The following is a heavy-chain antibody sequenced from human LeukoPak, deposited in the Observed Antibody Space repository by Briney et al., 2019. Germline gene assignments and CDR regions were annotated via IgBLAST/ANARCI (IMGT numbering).Heavy chain of an antibody. Sequence: PGGSLRLSCAASGFTFSSYAMSWVRQAPGKGLEWVSAISGSGGSTYYADSVKGRFTISRDNSKNTLYLQMNSLRAEDTAVYYCANARGYYYGSGNYYYYYGMDVWGQGTTVTVSS. CDR1: GFTFSSYA. CDR3: ANARGYYYGSGNYYYYYGMDV. CDR2: ISGSGGST. D-gene: IGHD3-10*01. V-gene: IGHV3-23*01. J-gene: IGHJ6*02.